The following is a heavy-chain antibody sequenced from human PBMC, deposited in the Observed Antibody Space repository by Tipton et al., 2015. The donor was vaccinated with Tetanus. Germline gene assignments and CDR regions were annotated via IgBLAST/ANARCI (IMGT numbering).Heavy chain of an antibody. CDR2: IYYSGST. J-gene: IGHJ4*02. CDR3: ARLGYDILTGYHYDY. V-gene: IGHV4-59*08. Sequence: LRLSCAVSGFTFSKKAMAWVRQAPGRGLEWIGYIYYSGSTNYNPSLKSRVTISVDTSKNQFSLKLSSVTAADTAVYYCARLGYDILTGYHYDYWGQGTLVTVSS. CDR1: GFTFSKKA. D-gene: IGHD3-9*01.